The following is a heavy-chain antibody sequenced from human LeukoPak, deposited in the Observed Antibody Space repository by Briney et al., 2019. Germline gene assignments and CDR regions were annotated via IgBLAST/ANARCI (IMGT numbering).Heavy chain of an antibody. D-gene: IGHD6-13*01. CDR2: INWNGGST. CDR3: AKDPMSIAAAGPQYFQH. V-gene: IGHV3-20*04. Sequence: GGSLRLSCAASGFTFDDYGMSWVRQAPGKGLEWVSGINWNGGSTGYADSVKGRFTISRDNAKNTLYLQMNSLRAEDTAVYYCAKDPMSIAAAGPQYFQHWGQGTLVTVSS. CDR1: GFTFDDYG. J-gene: IGHJ1*01.